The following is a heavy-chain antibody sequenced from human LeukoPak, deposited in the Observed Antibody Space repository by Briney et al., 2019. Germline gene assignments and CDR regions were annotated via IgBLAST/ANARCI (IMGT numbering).Heavy chain of an antibody. V-gene: IGHV1-69*13. Sequence: SVKVSCKASGGTSSSYAISWVRQAPGQGLEWMGGIIPIFGTANYAQKFQGRVTITADESTSTAYMELSSLRSEDTAVYYCARDAIIVVVPAAPRAFDIWGQGTMVTVSS. CDR3: ARDAIIVVVPAAPRAFDI. CDR1: GGTSSSYA. CDR2: IIPIFGTA. J-gene: IGHJ3*02. D-gene: IGHD2-2*01.